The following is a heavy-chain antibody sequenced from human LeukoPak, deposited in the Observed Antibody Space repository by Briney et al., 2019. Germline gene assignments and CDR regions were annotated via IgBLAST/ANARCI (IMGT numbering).Heavy chain of an antibody. CDR2: IYTSGST. J-gene: IGHJ3*02. CDR3: ARGGSRTPKTLLQNDAFDI. V-gene: IGHV4-4*07. Sequence: SETLSLTCTVSGGSISSYYWSWIRQPAGKGLEWIGRIYTSGSTNYHPSLKSRVTMSVDTSKNQFSLKLSSVTAADTAVYYCARGGSRTPKTLLQNDAFDIWGQGTMVTVSS. D-gene: IGHD4-23*01. CDR1: GGSISSYY.